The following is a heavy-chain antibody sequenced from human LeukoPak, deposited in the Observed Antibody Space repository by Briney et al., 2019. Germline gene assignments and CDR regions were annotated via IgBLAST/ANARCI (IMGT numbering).Heavy chain of an antibody. CDR3: ATDTYRWSTGY. D-gene: IGHD3-16*02. CDR2: IYSGGST. V-gene: IGHV3-66*01. CDR1: GFTVSSNY. J-gene: IGHJ4*02. Sequence: GGSLRLSCAASGFTVSSNYMSWVRQAPGKGLEWVSVIYSGGSTYYADSVRGRFTISRDNSKNTPYLQMNSLRAGDTAVYFCATDTYRWSTGYWGQGTLVTVSS.